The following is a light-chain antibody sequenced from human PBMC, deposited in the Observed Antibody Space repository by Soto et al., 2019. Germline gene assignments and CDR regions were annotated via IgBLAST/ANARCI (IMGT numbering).Light chain of an antibody. J-gene: IGKJ1*01. CDR2: GAS. V-gene: IGKV3-15*01. CDR3: QQYDDWPWT. CDR1: QSVNSN. Sequence: EIVLTQSPATLSVSPGDRATLSCRASQSVNSNLAWYHLKPGQAPRLLIYGASIRAAGIPARFTGSESGTEFTLSISSLQSEDFAVYYCQQYDDWPWTFGQGTKVDIK.